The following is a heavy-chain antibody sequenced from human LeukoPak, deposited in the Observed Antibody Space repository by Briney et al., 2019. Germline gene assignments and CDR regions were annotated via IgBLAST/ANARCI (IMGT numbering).Heavy chain of an antibody. V-gene: IGHV3-49*04. J-gene: IGHJ4*02. D-gene: IGHD6-13*01. CDR3: TRIAAADEVPSDY. CDR2: IRSKAYGGTT. CDR1: GFTFGDYA. Sequence: GGSLRLSCTASGFTFGDYAMSWVRQAPGKGLEWVGFIRSKAYGGTTEYAASVKGRFTISRDDSKSIAYLQMNSLKTEDTAVYYCTRIAAADEVPSDYWGQGTLVTVSS.